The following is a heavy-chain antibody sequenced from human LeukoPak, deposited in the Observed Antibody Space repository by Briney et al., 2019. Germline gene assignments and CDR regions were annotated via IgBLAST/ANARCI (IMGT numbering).Heavy chain of an antibody. D-gene: IGHD6-19*01. V-gene: IGHV1-24*01. Sequence: GASVKVSCKASGYTLTELSMHWVRQAPGKGLEWMGGFDPEDGETIYAQKFQGRVTMTEDTSTDTAYMELSSLRSEDTAVYYCATLGSGWYYFDYWGQGTLVTVSS. CDR1: GYTLTELS. CDR3: ATLGSGWYYFDY. CDR2: FDPEDGET. J-gene: IGHJ4*02.